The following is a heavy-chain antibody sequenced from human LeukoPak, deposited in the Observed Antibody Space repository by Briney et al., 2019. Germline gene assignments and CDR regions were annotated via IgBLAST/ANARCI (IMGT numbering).Heavy chain of an antibody. CDR2: IYYTEST. V-gene: IGHV4-59*01. Sequence: SETLSLTCTVSGGSIRNYDWRWIRQPPGKGLEWIGYIYYTESTKYNPSLKSRVTISVDTSKNQFSLKLSSVTAADTAVYYCARCPSPSITMEFDYWGQGTLATVSS. D-gene: IGHD3-10*01. CDR3: ARCPSPSITMEFDY. J-gene: IGHJ4*02. CDR1: GGSIRNYD.